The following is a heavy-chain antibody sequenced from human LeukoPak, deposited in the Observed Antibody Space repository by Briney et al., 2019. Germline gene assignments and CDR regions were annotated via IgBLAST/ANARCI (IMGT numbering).Heavy chain of an antibody. D-gene: IGHD6-13*01. V-gene: IGHV3-30*02. Sequence: GGSLRLSRAASGFTFSSYGMHWVRQAPGKGLEWVAFIRYDGSNKYYADSVKGRFTISRDNSKNTLYLQMNSLRAEDTAVYYCAKDSSSWSAFDYWGQGTLVTVSS. CDR2: IRYDGSNK. J-gene: IGHJ4*02. CDR3: AKDSSSWSAFDY. CDR1: GFTFSSYG.